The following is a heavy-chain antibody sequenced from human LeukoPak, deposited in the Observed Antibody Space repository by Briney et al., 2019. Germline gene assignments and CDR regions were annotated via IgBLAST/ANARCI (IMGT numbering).Heavy chain of an antibody. V-gene: IGHV1-8*01. D-gene: IGHD4-17*01. J-gene: IGHJ2*01. CDR3: ARMGRGDQDWYFDL. CDR2: MNPNSGNT. Sequence: ASVKVSCKASGYTFTSYDINWVRQATGQGLEWMGWMNPNSGNTGYAQKFQGRVTMTRNTSISTAYMELSSLRSDDTAVYYCARMGRGDQDWYFDLWGRGTLITVSS. CDR1: GYTFTSYD.